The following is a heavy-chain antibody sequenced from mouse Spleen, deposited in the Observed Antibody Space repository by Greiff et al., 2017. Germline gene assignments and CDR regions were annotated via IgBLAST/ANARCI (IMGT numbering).Heavy chain of an antibody. CDR1: GFTFSDYG. J-gene: IGHJ3*01. V-gene: IGHV5-17*01. CDR2: LSSGSSTI. Sequence: EVKLVESGGGLVKPGGSLKLSCAASGFTFSDYGMHWVRQAPEKGLEWVAYLSSGSSTIYYADTVKGRFTISRDNAKNTLFLQMTSLRSEDTAMYYCARPFYGSFPSWFAYWGQGTLVTVSA. CDR3: ARPFYGSFPSWFAY. D-gene: IGHD1-1*01.